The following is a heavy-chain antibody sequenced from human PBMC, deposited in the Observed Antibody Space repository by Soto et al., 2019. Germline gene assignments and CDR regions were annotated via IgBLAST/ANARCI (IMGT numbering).Heavy chain of an antibody. D-gene: IGHD2-15*01. V-gene: IGHV2-5*02. Sequence: QITVKESGPTLVKPTQTLTLTCTFSGFSLSNSGVGVAWIRQPPGKALEWLALIYWDDAERYRPSLRSRLTITKDTSKNQVVLTMTNVDPVDTATYFCTHKGGRGAGMDVWGQGTTVTVSS. J-gene: IGHJ6*02. CDR2: IYWDDAE. CDR1: GFSLSNSGVG. CDR3: THKGGRGAGMDV.